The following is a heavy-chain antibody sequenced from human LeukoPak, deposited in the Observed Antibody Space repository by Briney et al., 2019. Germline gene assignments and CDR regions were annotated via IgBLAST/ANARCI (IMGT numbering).Heavy chain of an antibody. J-gene: IGHJ4*02. Sequence: GGSLRLSCAASGSTFSSYTMHWVRQAPGKGLEWVAVISYDGSNKYYADSVKGRFTISRDNSKNTLYLQMNSLRPEDTAVYYCAREPSTVTKTLFLRYWGQGTLVTVSS. D-gene: IGHD4-11*01. CDR1: GSTFSSYT. V-gene: IGHV3-30*04. CDR2: ISYDGSNK. CDR3: AREPSTVTKTLFLRY.